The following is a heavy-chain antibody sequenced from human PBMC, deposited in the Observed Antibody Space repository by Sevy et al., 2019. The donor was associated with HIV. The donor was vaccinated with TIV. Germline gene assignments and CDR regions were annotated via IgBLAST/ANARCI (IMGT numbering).Heavy chain of an antibody. Sequence: GGSLRLSCAASGFTFSNYWMSWVRQAPGKGLEWVANIKEDGSENYYVDSVKGRFTISRDNARHFLYLEMNSLRPEDTALYYCAKDINRGCDGVNCYSYYYYFYGLDVWGQGTTVTVSS. V-gene: IGHV3-7*03. CDR1: GFTFSNYW. J-gene: IGHJ6*02. CDR3: AKDINRGCDGVNCYSYYYYFYGLDV. CDR2: IKEDGSEN. D-gene: IGHD2-21*01.